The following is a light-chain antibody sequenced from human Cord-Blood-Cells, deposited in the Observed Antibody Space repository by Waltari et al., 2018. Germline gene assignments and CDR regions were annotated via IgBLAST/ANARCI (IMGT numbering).Light chain of an antibody. CDR3: QQHNNWPPYT. J-gene: IGKJ2*01. V-gene: IGKV3-15*01. CDR2: GAS. CDR1: QSVSSN. Sequence: DIVMPQSQATLSVSPGVRATLSCRASQSVSSNLAWYQQKPGQAPRLLIYGASTRATGIPARFSGSGSGTEFTLTISSLQSEDFAVYYCQQHNNWPPYTFGQGTKLEIK.